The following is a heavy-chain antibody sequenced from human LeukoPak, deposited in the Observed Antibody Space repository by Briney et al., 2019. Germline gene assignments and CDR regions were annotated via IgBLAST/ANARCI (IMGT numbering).Heavy chain of an antibody. CDR2: INTSGGST. CDR1: GLTFSRYT. D-gene: IGHD5/OR15-5a*01. V-gene: IGHV3-23*01. CDR3: AKSLRYYDY. Sequence: GGSLRLSCAASGLTFSRYTMSWVRQAPGKGPEWVSGINTSGGSTYYADSVKGRFSISRDKSKNTLYLQMNSLRADDTAVYYCAKSLRYYDYWGQGTLVTVSS. J-gene: IGHJ4*02.